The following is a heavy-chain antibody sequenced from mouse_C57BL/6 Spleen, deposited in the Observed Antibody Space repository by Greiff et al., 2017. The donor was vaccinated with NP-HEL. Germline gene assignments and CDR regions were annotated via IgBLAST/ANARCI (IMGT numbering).Heavy chain of an antibody. CDR3: TRGGSSYEWYFDV. D-gene: IGHD1-1*01. V-gene: IGHV5-9-1*02. Sequence: EVQLQESGEGLVKPGGSLKLSCAASGFTFSSYAMSWVRQTPEKRLEWVAYISSGGDYIYYADTVKGRFTISRDNARNTLYLQMSSLKSEDTAMYYCTRGGSSYEWYFDVWGTGTTVTVSS. CDR2: ISSGGDYI. CDR1: GFTFSSYA. J-gene: IGHJ1*03.